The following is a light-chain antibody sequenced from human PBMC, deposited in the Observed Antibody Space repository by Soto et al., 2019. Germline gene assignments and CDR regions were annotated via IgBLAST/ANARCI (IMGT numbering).Light chain of an antibody. CDR2: EVT. CDR1: GSDIAGYNY. V-gene: IGLV2-14*01. J-gene: IGLJ1*01. CDR3: TSFTSTSSLYV. Sequence: QSDLTQPASVSGSLGQSITISCTGTGSDIAGYNYISWYQQLPGKAPKLMIYEVTIRPSGISTRFSGSKSGNTASLTISGLQAEDEADYFCTSFTSTSSLYVFGTGTKLTVL.